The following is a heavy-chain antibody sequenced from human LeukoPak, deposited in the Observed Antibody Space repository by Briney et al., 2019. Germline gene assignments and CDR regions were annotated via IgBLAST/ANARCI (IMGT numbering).Heavy chain of an antibody. CDR2: IYYSGST. CDR1: GGSISSSSYY. CDR3: ARVGEGGLQPFRIVVVPAATHWAFDI. V-gene: IGHV4-39*07. J-gene: IGHJ3*02. Sequence: PSETLSLTCTVSGGSISSSSYYWGWIRQPPGKGLEWIGSIYYSGSTYYNPSLKSRVTISVDTSKNQFSLKLSSVTAADTAVYYCARVGEGGLQPFRIVVVPAATHWAFDIWGQGTMVTVSS. D-gene: IGHD2-2*01.